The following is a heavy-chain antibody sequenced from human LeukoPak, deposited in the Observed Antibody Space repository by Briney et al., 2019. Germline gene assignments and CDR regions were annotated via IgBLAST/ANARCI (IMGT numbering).Heavy chain of an antibody. D-gene: IGHD3-22*01. J-gene: IGHJ4*02. Sequence: GASVKVSCKAYGGTFSSYAISWVRQAPGQGLEWMGGIIPIFGTANYAQKLQGRVTITADESTSTAYMELSSLRSEDTAVYYCARPGAPVYDSSGYFAYFDYWGQGTLVTVSS. CDR1: GGTFSSYA. V-gene: IGHV1-69*13. CDR3: ARPGAPVYDSSGYFAYFDY. CDR2: IIPIFGTA.